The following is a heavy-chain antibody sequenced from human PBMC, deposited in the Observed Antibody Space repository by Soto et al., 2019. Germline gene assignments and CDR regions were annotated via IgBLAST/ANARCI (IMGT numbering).Heavy chain of an antibody. J-gene: IGHJ4*02. Sequence: QVQLQQWGAGLLKPSETLSLTCAVYGGSFSGYYWSWIRQPPGKGLEWIGEINHSGSTNYNPSLKRRVTRAVDTSKHQCSLKVSSVTAAGTAVYYCARGGGRTMVRGVIPYWGQGTLVTVSS. CDR3: ARGGGRTMVRGVIPY. CDR2: INHSGST. D-gene: IGHD3-10*01. CDR1: GGSFSGYY. V-gene: IGHV4-34*01.